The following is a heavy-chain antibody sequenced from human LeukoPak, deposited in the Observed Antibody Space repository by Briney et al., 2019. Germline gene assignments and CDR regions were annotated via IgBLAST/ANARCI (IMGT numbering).Heavy chain of an antibody. J-gene: IGHJ6*02. Sequence: SETLSLTCTVSGDSVSGVYWSWIRQPSGKGLEWIGYVYYSGDTNYNPSLKSRVTMSVDTSKNQVSLKLISVTAADTAIYYCARDTHGMDVWGQGTTVTVSS. D-gene: IGHD2-15*01. CDR3: ARDTHGMDV. V-gene: IGHV4-59*02. CDR2: VYYSGDT. CDR1: GDSVSGVY.